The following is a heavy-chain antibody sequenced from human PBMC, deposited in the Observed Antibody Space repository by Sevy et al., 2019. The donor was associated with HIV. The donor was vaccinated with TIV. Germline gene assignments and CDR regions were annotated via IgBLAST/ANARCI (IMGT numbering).Heavy chain of an antibody. V-gene: IGHV4-34*01. CDR2: INHSGST. J-gene: IGHJ3*01. D-gene: IGHD3-22*01. CDR1: GGSFSGYY. CDR3: AKTYYYDSSGYYN. Sequence: SETLSLTCAVYGGSFSGYYWSWIRQPPGKGLEWIGEINHSGSTNYNPSLKSRITISVDRSKNQFSLKLSSVTDADTAVYYCAKTYYYDSSGYYNWGQGTMVTVSS.